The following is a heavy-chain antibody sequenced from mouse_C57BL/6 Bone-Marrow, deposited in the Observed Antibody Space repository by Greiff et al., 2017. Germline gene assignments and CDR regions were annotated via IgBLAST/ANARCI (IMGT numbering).Heavy chain of an antibody. D-gene: IGHD2-1*01. CDR1: GYTFTTYP. CDR3: ARGGNYGGYYFDY. Sequence: LVESGAELVKPGASVKMSCKASGYTFTTYPIEWMKQNHGKSLEWIGNFHPYNDDTKYNDKFKGKATLTVEKSSSTVYLELSRLTTDDSAVYYCARGGNYGGYYFDYWGQGTTLTVSS. V-gene: IGHV1-47*01. J-gene: IGHJ2*01. CDR2: FHPYNDDT.